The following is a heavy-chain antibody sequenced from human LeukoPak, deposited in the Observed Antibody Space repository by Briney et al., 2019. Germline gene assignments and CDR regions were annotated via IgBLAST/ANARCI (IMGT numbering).Heavy chain of an antibody. Sequence: SETLSLTCTVSGGSISSGSYYWGWIRQPPGKGLEWIGSIYYSGSTYYNPSLKSRVTISVDTSTNQFSLKLSSVTAADTAVYYCARAWVSRSTSANDYWGQGTLVTVSS. CDR3: ARAWVSRSTSANDY. V-gene: IGHV4-39*01. CDR2: IYYSGST. D-gene: IGHD2-2*01. CDR1: GGSISSGSYY. J-gene: IGHJ4*02.